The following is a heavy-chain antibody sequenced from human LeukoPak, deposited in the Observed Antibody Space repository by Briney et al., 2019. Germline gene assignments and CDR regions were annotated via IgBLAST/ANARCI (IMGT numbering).Heavy chain of an antibody. Sequence: GGSLRLSCAASGFTFSSYSMNWVRQAPGKGLEWVSYISSSSSTIYYADSVKGRFTISRDNAKNSLYLQMNSLRDEDTAVYYCARDRDDILIGYPWFDPWGQGTLVTVSS. J-gene: IGHJ5*02. CDR3: ARDRDDILIGYPWFDP. D-gene: IGHD3-9*01. CDR1: GFTFSSYS. CDR2: ISSSSSTI. V-gene: IGHV3-48*02.